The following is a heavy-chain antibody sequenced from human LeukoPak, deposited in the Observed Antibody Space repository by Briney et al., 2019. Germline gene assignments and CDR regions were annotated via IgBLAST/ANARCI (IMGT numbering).Heavy chain of an antibody. V-gene: IGHV4-4*07. CDR2: IYTSGST. J-gene: IGHJ4*02. Sequence: SETLSLTCTVSGGSISSYYWSWIRQPAGKGLEWIGRIYTSGSTNYNPSLKSRVTISVDTSKNQFSLKLSSVTAADTAVYYCASRGLPARDFNYWGQGTLVTVSS. CDR1: GGSISSYY. CDR3: ASRGLPARDFNY.